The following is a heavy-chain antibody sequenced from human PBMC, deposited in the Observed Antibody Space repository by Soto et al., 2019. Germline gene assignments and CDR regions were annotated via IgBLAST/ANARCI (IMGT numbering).Heavy chain of an antibody. CDR2: ISSSSSYI. D-gene: IGHD3-10*01. CDR1: GFTFSSYS. V-gene: IGHV3-21*01. Sequence: VGSLRLSCAASGFTFSSYSMNWVRQAPGKGLEWVSSISSSSSYIYYADSVKGRFTISRDNAKNSLYLQMNSLRAEDTAVYYCARLLAHGEFRFDYWGQGTLVTVSS. J-gene: IGHJ4*02. CDR3: ARLLAHGEFRFDY.